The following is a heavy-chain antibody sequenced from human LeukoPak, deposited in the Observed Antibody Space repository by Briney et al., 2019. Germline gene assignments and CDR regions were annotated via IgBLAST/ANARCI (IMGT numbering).Heavy chain of an antibody. D-gene: IGHD7-27*01. V-gene: IGHV4-4*07. CDR3: ARAYLWNWGNYYYYSGMDV. CDR1: GVSISSYY. CDR2: IYSSGST. Sequence: AETLSLTCTVSGVSISSYYRSWVRQPAGKGLEWLGRIYSSGSTNYTPSLNSQVTISVDPSNNQFSLKLSSVTPADTAVYYCARAYLWNWGNYYYYSGMDVWGQGTPVTVSS. J-gene: IGHJ6*02.